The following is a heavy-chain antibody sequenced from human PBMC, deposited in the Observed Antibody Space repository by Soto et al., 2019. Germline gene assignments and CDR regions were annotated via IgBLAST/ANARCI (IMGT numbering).Heavy chain of an antibody. Sequence: QVQLVQSGTEVKKPGASVKVSCKASGHTFISSYMHWVRQAPGQGLEWMGIINPSGGSATYAQKYQGRVTMTSDTSTNTVYMELSSLRSEDTAVYYCAREQLLVRGSSWSTRNWFDPWGQGTLVIVSS. CDR2: INPSGGSA. CDR3: AREQLLVRGSSWSTRNWFDP. D-gene: IGHD6-13*01. J-gene: IGHJ5*02. V-gene: IGHV1-46*01. CDR1: GHTFISSY.